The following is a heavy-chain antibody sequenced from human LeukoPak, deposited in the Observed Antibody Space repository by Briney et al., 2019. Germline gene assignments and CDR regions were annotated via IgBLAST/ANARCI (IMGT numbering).Heavy chain of an antibody. J-gene: IGHJ4*02. CDR1: GFTFSSYG. CDR3: ARVEASGYDYGAFDS. Sequence: PGGSLRLSCAASGFTFSSYGMHWVRQAPGKGLEWVAVISYDGSNKYYADSVKGRFTISRDNSENTLYLQMNSLRAEDTAVYYCARVEASGYDYGAFDSGAREPWSPSPQ. D-gene: IGHD5-12*01. V-gene: IGHV3-30*03. CDR2: ISYDGSNK.